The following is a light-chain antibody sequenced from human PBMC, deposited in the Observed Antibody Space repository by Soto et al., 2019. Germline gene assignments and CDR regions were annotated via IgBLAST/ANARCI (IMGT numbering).Light chain of an antibody. CDR3: AAWDDSLNGPV. CDR2: SNN. J-gene: IGLJ2*01. V-gene: IGLV1-44*01. Sequence: QSVLTQPPSASGTPGQRVPISCSGSRSNIGSTTVNWYPQLPGTAPHLLIYSNNQRPSGVPDRFSGAKSGTSTSLAISGRQSEEEADYYCAAWDDSLNGPVFGGGTKLTVL. CDR1: RSNIGSTT.